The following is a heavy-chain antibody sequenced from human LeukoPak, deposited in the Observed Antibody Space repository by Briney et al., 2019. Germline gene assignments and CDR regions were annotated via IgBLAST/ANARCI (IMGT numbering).Heavy chain of an antibody. Sequence: GRSLRLSCAASGFTFSSYAMHWVRQAPGKGLEWVAVISYDGSNKYYADSVKGRFTISRDNSKNTLYLQMNSLRAEDTAVYYCARFNSLDYWGQGTLVTVSS. J-gene: IGHJ4*02. CDR3: ARFNSLDY. V-gene: IGHV3-30-3*01. CDR2: ISYDGSNK. CDR1: GFTFSSYA. D-gene: IGHD2/OR15-2a*01.